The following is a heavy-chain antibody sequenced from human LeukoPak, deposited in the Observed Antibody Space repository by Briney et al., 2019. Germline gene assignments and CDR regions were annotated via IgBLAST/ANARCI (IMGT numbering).Heavy chain of an antibody. CDR2: IKEDGNED. J-gene: IGHJ4*02. CDR3: AKESGKFDY. Sequence: GGSLRLSCTVSGFSFRAHWMSWVRQAPGKGLEWVGNIKEDGNEDYYVDSVEGRFVIYRDNAKNSLYLEMNSLRTEDAAMYYCAKESGKFDYWGRGTLVAVSS. V-gene: IGHV3-7*05. CDR1: GFSFRAHW.